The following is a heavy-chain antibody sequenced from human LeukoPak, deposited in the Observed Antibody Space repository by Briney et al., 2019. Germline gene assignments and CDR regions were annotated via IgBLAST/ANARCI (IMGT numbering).Heavy chain of an antibody. V-gene: IGHV4-39*07. CDR2: SYYSGST. J-gene: IGHJ5*02. CDR1: GGSISSSSYY. Sequence: SETLSLTCTVSGGSISSSSYYWGWIRQPPGKGLEWIGSSYYSGSTYYNPSLKRRVTISVDTSKNQFSLKPSSVTAADTAVYYCARGWFDPWGQGTLVTVSS. CDR3: ARGWFDP.